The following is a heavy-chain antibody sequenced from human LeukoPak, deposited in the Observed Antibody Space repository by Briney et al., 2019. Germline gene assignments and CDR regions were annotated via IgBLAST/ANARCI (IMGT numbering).Heavy chain of an antibody. V-gene: IGHV3-9*01. Sequence: PGGSLRLSCAASGFTFDDYAMHWVRQAPGKGLEWVSGISWNSGSIDYADSVEGRFTISRDNAKNSLYLQMNSLRAEDTALYYCAKGMYYDFWSGCIDYWGQGTLVTVSS. CDR1: GFTFDDYA. CDR2: ISWNSGSI. CDR3: AKGMYYDFWSGCIDY. D-gene: IGHD3-3*01. J-gene: IGHJ4*02.